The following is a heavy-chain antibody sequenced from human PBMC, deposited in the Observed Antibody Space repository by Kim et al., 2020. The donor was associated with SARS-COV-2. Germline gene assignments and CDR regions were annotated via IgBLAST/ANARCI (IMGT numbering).Heavy chain of an antibody. V-gene: IGHV1-18*01. Sequence: ASVKVSCKASGYTFTSYGISWVRQAPGQGLEWMGWISAYNGNTNYAQKLQGRVTMTTDTSTSTAYMELRSLRSDDTAVYFCARGYCSSTSCSRLLYYYYMDVWGKGTTVTVSS. D-gene: IGHD2-2*01. CDR3: ARGYCSSTSCSRLLYYYYMDV. CDR1: GYTFTSYG. CDR2: ISAYNGNT. J-gene: IGHJ6*03.